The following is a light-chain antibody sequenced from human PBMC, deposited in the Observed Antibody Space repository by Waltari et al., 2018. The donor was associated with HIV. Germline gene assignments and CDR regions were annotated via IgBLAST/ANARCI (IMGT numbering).Light chain of an antibody. J-gene: IGLJ1*01. CDR3: CSYAGAYSYV. CDR1: SDDVGAYNY. Sequence: QSALTQPRSVSGSPGQSVTISCSGTSDDVGAYNYVSWYQQHPGKVPKVMIYDVTKRPSGVPDRFSGSKSGNTASLTISGLQAEDEADYYCCSYAGAYSYVFGTGTKVTVL. V-gene: IGLV2-11*01. CDR2: DVT.